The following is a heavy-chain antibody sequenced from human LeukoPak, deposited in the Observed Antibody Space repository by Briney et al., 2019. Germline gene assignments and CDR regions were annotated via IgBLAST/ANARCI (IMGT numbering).Heavy chain of an antibody. CDR1: GYTFTSYG. J-gene: IGHJ3*02. CDR3: ASPRALYCSSTSCQTANGAFDI. CDR2: ISAYNGNT. Sequence: ASVKVSCKASGYTFTSYGISWVRQAPGQGLEWMGWISAYNGNTNYAQKLQGRVTITADKSTSTAYMELSSLRSEDTAVYYCASPRALYCSSTSCQTANGAFDIWGQGTMVTVSS. V-gene: IGHV1-18*01. D-gene: IGHD2-2*01.